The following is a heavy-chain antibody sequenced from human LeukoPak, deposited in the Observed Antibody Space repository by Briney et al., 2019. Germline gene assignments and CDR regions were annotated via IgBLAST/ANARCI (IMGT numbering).Heavy chain of an antibody. J-gene: IGHJ4*02. Sequence: ASVKVSCKASGYTFTGYYMHWVRQAPGQGLEWMGRINPNSGGTNYAQKFQGRVTMTRDTSISTAYMELSRLRSDDTAVYYCARTQDPDYGEVIVYWGQGTLVTVSS. CDR1: GYTFTGYY. D-gene: IGHD4-17*01. CDR2: INPNSGGT. CDR3: ARTQDPDYGEVIVY. V-gene: IGHV1-2*06.